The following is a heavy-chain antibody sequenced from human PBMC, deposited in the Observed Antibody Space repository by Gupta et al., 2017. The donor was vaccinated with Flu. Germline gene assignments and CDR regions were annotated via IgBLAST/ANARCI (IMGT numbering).Heavy chain of an antibody. V-gene: IGHV3-33*06. D-gene: IGHD6-13*01. CDR3: AKDLSTTWSFDS. Sequence: QVHLVESGGSVVQPGSSLRLSCEASGFTFSSSGMHWIRQTADNTLEWVANVNHDETSHLYGDSVKGRFTISRDDSKNTVFLQMNSLRVEDTAVYYCAKDLSTTWSFDSWGQGTLVTGSS. CDR2: VNHDETSH. J-gene: IGHJ4*02. CDR1: GFTFSSSG.